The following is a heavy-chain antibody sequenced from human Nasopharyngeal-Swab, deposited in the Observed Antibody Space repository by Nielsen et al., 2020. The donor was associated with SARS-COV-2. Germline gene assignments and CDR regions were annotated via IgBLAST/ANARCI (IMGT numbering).Heavy chain of an antibody. J-gene: IGHJ4*02. V-gene: IGHV1-2*06. CDR1: GYTFTGYY. CDR2: INPNSGGA. CDR3: AKDPSSTSNNYFDY. Sequence: ASVKVSCKASGYTFTGYYMHWVRQAPGQGLEWMGRINPNSGGANYAQQFQGRVTMTRATSISTAYMELSSLRSDDTALYYCAKDPSSTSNNYFDYWGQGTLVTVSS. D-gene: IGHD2-2*01.